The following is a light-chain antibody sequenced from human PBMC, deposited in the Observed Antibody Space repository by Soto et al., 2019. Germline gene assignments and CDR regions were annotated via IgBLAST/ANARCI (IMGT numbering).Light chain of an antibody. Sequence: IQMTQSPSSLSASVGDRVTITCRTSQGIRSALGWYQQKPGKAPKLLINKASSLESGVPSRFSGSGSGTEFTLTISSLQPDDFATYYCQHFNSYPWTFGQGTKVDIK. CDR2: KAS. J-gene: IGKJ1*01. CDR1: QGIRSA. CDR3: QHFNSYPWT. V-gene: IGKV1-13*02.